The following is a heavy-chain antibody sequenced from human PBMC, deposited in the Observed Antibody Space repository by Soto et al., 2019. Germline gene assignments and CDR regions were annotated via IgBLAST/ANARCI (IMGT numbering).Heavy chain of an antibody. CDR3: ARGVKYYYYGMDV. V-gene: IGHV3-33*01. CDR1: GFTFSSYG. Sequence: QVQLVESGGGVVQPGRSLRLSCAASGFTFSSYGMHWVRQAPGKGLEWVAVIWHDGSNKYYADSVKGRFTISRDNSKNTLYLQMNSLRAEDTAVYYCARGVKYYYYGMDVWGQGTTVTVSS. CDR2: IWHDGSNK. J-gene: IGHJ6*02. D-gene: IGHD3-10*01.